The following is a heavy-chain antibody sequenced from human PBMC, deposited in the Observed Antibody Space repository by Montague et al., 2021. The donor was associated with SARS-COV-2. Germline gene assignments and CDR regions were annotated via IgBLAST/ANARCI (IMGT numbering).Heavy chain of an antibody. D-gene: IGHD3-10*01. CDR1: GFSLSTSGMC. CDR2: IDWEDDK. Sequence: PALVKPTQTLTLTCTFSGFSLSTSGMCVSWIRQPPGKALEWLERIDWEDDKYYSTSLKTRLTISKDTSKNQVVLTMTNMNPVDTATYYCARTYGSGRGFDLWGRGTLVTVSS. J-gene: IGHJ2*01. CDR3: ARTYGSGRGFDL. V-gene: IGHV2-70*11.